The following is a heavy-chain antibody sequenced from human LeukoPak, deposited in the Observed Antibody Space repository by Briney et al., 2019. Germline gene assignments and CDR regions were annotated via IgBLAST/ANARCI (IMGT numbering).Heavy chain of an antibody. J-gene: IGHJ4*02. Sequence: ASVKVSCKASGYTFTGYYMHWVRQAPGQGLNWMEWINPNSGGTNYAQKFQGRVTMTRDTSISTAYRELSRLRSDDTAVYYCARAGSSSRWVNDYWGQGTLVTVSS. CDR1: GYTFTGYY. V-gene: IGHV1-2*02. CDR2: INPNSGGT. D-gene: IGHD6-13*01. CDR3: ARAGSSSRWVNDY.